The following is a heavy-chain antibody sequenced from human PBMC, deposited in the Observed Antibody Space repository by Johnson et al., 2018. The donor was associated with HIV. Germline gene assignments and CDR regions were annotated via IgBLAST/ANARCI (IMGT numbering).Heavy chain of an antibody. Sequence: VQLVESGGGLVQPGRSLRLSCAASGFSFDDYAMHWVRQAPGKGLEWVSGISWNSGSIGYADSVKGRFPISRDNAKNSLYLQMNSLRAEDTAVYYCARDRNHYDFCSGYYYDAFDIWGQGTMVTVSS. D-gene: IGHD3-3*01. CDR3: ARDRNHYDFCSGYYYDAFDI. V-gene: IGHV3-9*01. CDR1: GFSFDDYA. J-gene: IGHJ3*02. CDR2: ISWNSGSI.